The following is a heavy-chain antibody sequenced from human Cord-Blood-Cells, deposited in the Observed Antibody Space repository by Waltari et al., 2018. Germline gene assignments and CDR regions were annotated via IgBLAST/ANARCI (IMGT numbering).Heavy chain of an antibody. Sequence: QVQLQESGPGLVKPSETLSLTCTVSGGSLSSYYWSWIRQPPGKGLEWIGYIYYSGSTNYNPSLKSRVTISVDTSKNQFSLKLSSVTAADTAVYYCARHVGGSSTSCYDYWGQGTLVTVSS. D-gene: IGHD2-2*01. CDR1: GGSLSSYY. V-gene: IGHV4-59*08. CDR2: IYYSGST. CDR3: ARHVGGSSTSCYDY. J-gene: IGHJ4*02.